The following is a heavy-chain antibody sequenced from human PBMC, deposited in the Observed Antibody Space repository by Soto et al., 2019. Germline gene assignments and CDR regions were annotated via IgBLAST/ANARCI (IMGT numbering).Heavy chain of an antibody. CDR3: AKSVDEFDY. CDR2: ISGSGGTT. Sequence: PGGSLRLSCAASGFTFRSYAMSWFRQAPGKGLEWVSAISGSGGTTYYADSVKGRFTISRDNSKNTLSLHMNSLRAEDAAIYYCAKSVDEFDYWGQGALVTVSS. CDR1: GFTFRSYA. V-gene: IGHV3-23*01. J-gene: IGHJ4*02.